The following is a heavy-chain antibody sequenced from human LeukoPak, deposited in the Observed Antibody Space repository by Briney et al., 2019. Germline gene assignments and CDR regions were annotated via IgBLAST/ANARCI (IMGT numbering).Heavy chain of an antibody. V-gene: IGHV3-73*01. D-gene: IGHD3-10*01. CDR1: GFTFSGSA. J-gene: IGHJ4*01. CDR2: IRSKANSYAT. CDR3: RASHGSGSYPDY. Sequence: AGGSLRLSCAASGFTFSGSAMHWVRQASGKGLEWVGRIRSKANSYATAYAASVKGRFTISRDDSKNTAYLQMNSLKTEDTAVYYCRASHGSGSYPDYWGQEPWSPSPQ.